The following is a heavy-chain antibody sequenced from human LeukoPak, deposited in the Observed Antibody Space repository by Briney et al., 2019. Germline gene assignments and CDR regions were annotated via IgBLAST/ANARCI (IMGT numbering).Heavy chain of an antibody. Sequence: PGGSLRLSCAASGFTFSSYAMSWVRQAPGKRLEWVSAISGSGGSTYYADSVKGRFTISRDNSKNTLYLQMNSLRAEDTAVYYCAKDAGGYYDSSGYFLGAFDIWGQGTMVTVSS. CDR1: GFTFSSYA. D-gene: IGHD3-22*01. J-gene: IGHJ3*02. V-gene: IGHV3-23*01. CDR2: ISGSGGST. CDR3: AKDAGGYYDSSGYFLGAFDI.